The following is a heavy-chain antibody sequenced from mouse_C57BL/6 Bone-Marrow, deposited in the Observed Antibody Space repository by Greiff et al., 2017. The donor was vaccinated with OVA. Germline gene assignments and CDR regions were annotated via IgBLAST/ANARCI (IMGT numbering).Heavy chain of an antibody. CDR1: GFTFSDYG. D-gene: IGHD1-1*01. V-gene: IGHV5-17*01. CDR2: ISSGSSTI. J-gene: IGHJ4*01. Sequence: EVQLQESGGGLVKPGGSLKLSCAASGFTFSDYGMHWVRQAPEKGLEWVAYISSGSSTIYYADTVKGRFTISRDNAKNTLFLQMTSLRSEDTAMYYCASRITTVVEDYAMDYWGQGTSVTVSS. CDR3: ASRITTVVEDYAMDY.